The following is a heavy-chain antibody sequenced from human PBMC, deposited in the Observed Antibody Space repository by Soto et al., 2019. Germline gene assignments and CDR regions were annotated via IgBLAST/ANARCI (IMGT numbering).Heavy chain of an antibody. J-gene: IGHJ4*02. V-gene: IGHV4-34*01. CDR1: GGSFSGYY. Sequence: QVQLQQWGAGLLKPSETLSLTCAVYGGSFSGYYWSWIRQPPGKGLEWIGEINHSGSTNYNPSLKSRVTISVDTSRNQVSLKLSSVTAADTAVYYCARGRVITMVRGDPFDYWGQGTLVTVSS. CDR3: ARGRVITMVRGDPFDY. D-gene: IGHD3-10*01. CDR2: INHSGST.